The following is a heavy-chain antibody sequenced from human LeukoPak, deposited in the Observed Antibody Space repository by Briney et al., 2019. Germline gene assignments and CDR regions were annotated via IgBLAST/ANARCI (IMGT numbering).Heavy chain of an antibody. Sequence: GASVKVSCRASGGTFISYAFNWVRQAPGQRLEWLGGILPIFETTNYAQKFQGRVTMTRDTSTSTVYMELSSLRSEDTAVYYCARDRGPLEMATILKTWISLTEIDAFDIWGQGTMVTVSS. CDR1: GGTFISYA. CDR3: ARDRGPLEMATILKTWISLTEIDAFDI. J-gene: IGHJ3*02. CDR2: ILPIFETT. D-gene: IGHD5-24*01. V-gene: IGHV1-69*05.